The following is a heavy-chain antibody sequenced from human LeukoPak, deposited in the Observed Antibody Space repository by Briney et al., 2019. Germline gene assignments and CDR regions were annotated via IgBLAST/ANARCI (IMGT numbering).Heavy chain of an antibody. CDR1: GFIVSSNY. D-gene: IGHD4-17*01. CDR2: IYTDGST. J-gene: IGHJ4*02. Sequence: GGSLRLSCAASGFIVSSNYMNWVRQAPGKGLEWVSVIYTDGSTYYADSVKGRFTISRDISRNTVHLQMNSLRAEDTAVYYCAKDLAGDADYWGQGTLVTVSS. CDR3: AKDLAGDADY. V-gene: IGHV3-53*05.